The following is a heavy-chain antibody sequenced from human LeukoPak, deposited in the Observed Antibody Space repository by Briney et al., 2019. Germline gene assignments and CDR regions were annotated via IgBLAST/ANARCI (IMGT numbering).Heavy chain of an antibody. CDR3: ARHQWHYYYYMGD. J-gene: IGHJ6*03. Sequence: PSETLSLTCTVSGGSISSSSYYWGWLRQPPGQGLEWILSIYYSGDTYYNPSLKSRRVTISVDTSKNQFSLRLSSVTAADTAVYYCARHQWHYYYYMGDWGKGTTVTVSS. CDR1: GGSISSSSYY. V-gene: IGHV4-39*01. D-gene: IGHD6-19*01. CDR2: IYYSGDT.